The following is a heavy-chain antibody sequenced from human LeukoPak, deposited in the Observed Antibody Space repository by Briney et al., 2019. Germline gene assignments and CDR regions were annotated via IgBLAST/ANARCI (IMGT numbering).Heavy chain of an antibody. Sequence: GGSLRLSCEGSGFTFSNYWMSWVRQAPGKGLEWVANIQQHGSETYYGDSVKGRFTISRDNAKNSLYLQMNSLRAEDTAVYYCAKEIDTSGYSPFDYWGQGTLVTVSS. CDR1: GFTFSNYW. CDR3: AKEIDTSGYSPFDY. J-gene: IGHJ4*02. V-gene: IGHV3-7*01. D-gene: IGHD3-22*01. CDR2: IQQHGSET.